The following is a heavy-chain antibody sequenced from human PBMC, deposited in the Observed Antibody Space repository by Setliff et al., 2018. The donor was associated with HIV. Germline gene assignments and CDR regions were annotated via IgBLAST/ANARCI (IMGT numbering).Heavy chain of an antibody. D-gene: IGHD2-21*01. CDR3: ARYALCSDDCSDEGADI. J-gene: IGHJ4*02. CDR2: INLNTGNT. CDR1: GYTFTGYY. Sequence: ASVKVSCKASGYTFTGYYMHWVRQAPGQGLEWMGCINLNTGNTNYAQKFQGRVSMTRDTSISTAYMELRSLTSDDTAVYYCARYALCSDDCSDEGADIWGQGTLVTVSS. V-gene: IGHV1-2*02.